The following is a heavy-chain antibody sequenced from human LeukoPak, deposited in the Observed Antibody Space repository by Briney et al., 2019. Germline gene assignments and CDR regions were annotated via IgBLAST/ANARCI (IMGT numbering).Heavy chain of an antibody. CDR1: GFTFSSYG. J-gene: IGHJ4*02. Sequence: PGGSLRLSCAASGFTFSSYGMSWVRQAPGKGLEWVSAISGSGGSTYYADSVKGRFTISRDNSKNTLYLQMNSLRAEDTALYYCAKDADVTMVRGVIIPDYWGQGTLVTVSS. D-gene: IGHD3-10*01. CDR2: ISGSGGST. CDR3: AKDADVTMVRGVIIPDY. V-gene: IGHV3-23*01.